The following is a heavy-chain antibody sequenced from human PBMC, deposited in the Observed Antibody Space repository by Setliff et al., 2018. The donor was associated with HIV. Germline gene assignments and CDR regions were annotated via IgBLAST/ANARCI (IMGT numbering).Heavy chain of an antibody. D-gene: IGHD6-19*01. J-gene: IGHJ4*02. CDR2: ITGSGDTI. CDR3: AREATPRHSSGWVYFDY. CDR1: GFTFGDYA. Sequence: SCTASGFTFGDYAMSWFRQAPGKGPEWVSYITGSGDTIYYADSVKGRFTMSRDNAKDSVYLQMNTLRVEDTAVYYCAREATPRHSSGWVYFDYWGQGMMVTVSS. V-gene: IGHV3-11*04.